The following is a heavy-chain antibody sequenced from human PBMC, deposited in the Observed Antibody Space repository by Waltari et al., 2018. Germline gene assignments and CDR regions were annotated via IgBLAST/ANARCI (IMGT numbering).Heavy chain of an antibody. J-gene: IGHJ4*02. CDR2: INHSVST. CDR3: ARGMYYYGSGSYYNVPPDY. CDR1: GGSFSGYY. Sequence: QVQLQQWGAGLLKPSETLSLTCAVYGGSFSGYYWSWIRETPGKGLEWIGEINHSVSTNYNPSLKSRVTISVDTSKNQFSLKLSSVTAADTAVYYCARGMYYYGSGSYYNVPPDYWGQGTLVTVSS. V-gene: IGHV4-34*01. D-gene: IGHD3-10*01.